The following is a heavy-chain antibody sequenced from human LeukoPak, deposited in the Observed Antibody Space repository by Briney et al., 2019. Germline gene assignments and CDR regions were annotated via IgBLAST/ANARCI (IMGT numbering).Heavy chain of an antibody. CDR1: GGSFSGYS. CDR2: INHSGST. J-gene: IGHJ4*02. D-gene: IGHD3-22*01. CDR3: ARDGHYYDSSGSFDY. V-gene: IGHV4-34*01. Sequence: SETLSLTCAVYGGSFSGYSWSWIRQPPGKGLEWIGEINHSGSTNYNPSLKSRVTISVDKSKNQFSLKLSSVTAADTAVYYCARDGHYYDSSGSFDYWGQGTLVTVSS.